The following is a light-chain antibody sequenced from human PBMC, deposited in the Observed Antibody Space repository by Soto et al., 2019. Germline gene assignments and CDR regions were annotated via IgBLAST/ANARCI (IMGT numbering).Light chain of an antibody. CDR2: GAS. CDR3: QQYGSSPPIT. V-gene: IGKV3-20*01. Sequence: EIVLTQSPGTLSLSPGERATLSCRASQSVSSSYLVWYQQKPGQAPRLLIYGASIRATGIPDRFSGSGSGTDFTLTISRLEPEDFAVYYCQQYGSSPPITFGQGTRLEIK. J-gene: IGKJ5*01. CDR1: QSVSSSY.